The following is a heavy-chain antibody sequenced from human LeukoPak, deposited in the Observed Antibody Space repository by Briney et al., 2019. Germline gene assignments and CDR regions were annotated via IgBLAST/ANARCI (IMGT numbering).Heavy chain of an antibody. D-gene: IGHD2-2*01. J-gene: IGHJ6*02. V-gene: IGHV3-33*01. Sequence: PGGSLRLSCAASGFTFSSYGMHWVRQAPGKGLEWVAVIWYDGSNKYYADSVKGRFTISRDNSKNTLYLQMNSLRAEDTAVYYCARAPPYCSSTSCQTLSRKDYYYYGMDVWGQGTTVTVSS. CDR1: GFTFSSYG. CDR3: ARAPPYCSSTSCQTLSRKDYYYYGMDV. CDR2: IWYDGSNK.